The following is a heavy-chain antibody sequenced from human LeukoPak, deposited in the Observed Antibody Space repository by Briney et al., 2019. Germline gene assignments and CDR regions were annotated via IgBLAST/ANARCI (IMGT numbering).Heavy chain of an antibody. V-gene: IGHV3-33*01. CDR1: GFTLSSYG. J-gene: IGHJ4*02. D-gene: IGHD3-3*01. CDR3: ARGGYDLWSGYRIDY. CDR2: IWFDGTNK. Sequence: GGSLRLSCAASGFTLSSYGMHWVRQAPGKGLEWVAVIWFDGTNKYYRDSVKGRFTIFRDNSKNTLYLQMNGLRAEDTAVYYCARGGYDLWSGYRIDYWGQGTLVTVSS.